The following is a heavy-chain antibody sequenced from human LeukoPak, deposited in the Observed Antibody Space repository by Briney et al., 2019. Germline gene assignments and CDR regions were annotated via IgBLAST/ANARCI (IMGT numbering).Heavy chain of an antibody. J-gene: IGHJ3*01. CDR3: ARPPPFDSDAFDV. D-gene: IGHD3-9*01. CDR2: ISSSGSTI. V-gene: IGHV3-48*03. CDR1: EFTFSSYE. Sequence: PGGSLRLSCAASEFTFSSYEMNWVRQAPGKGLEWVSYISSSGSTIYYADSVKGRFTVSRDNAKNSLYLQMNSLRAEDTAVYYCARPPPFDSDAFDVWGQGTMVTVSS.